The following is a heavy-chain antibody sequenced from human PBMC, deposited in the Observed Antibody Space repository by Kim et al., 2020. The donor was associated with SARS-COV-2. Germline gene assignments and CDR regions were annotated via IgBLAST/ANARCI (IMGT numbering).Heavy chain of an antibody. D-gene: IGHD3-10*01. Sequence: SETLSLTCTVSGDSISDNLYYWAWIRQPPGKGLEWVGSINYSGSTYYNPSLKSRVTISVDTSKNQFSLKLTSVTAADTAVYYCARDGSGSYNSPEGFDY. J-gene: IGHJ4*01. CDR3: ARDGSGSYNSPEGFDY. CDR1: GDSISDNLYY. CDR2: INYSGST. V-gene: IGHV4-39*07.